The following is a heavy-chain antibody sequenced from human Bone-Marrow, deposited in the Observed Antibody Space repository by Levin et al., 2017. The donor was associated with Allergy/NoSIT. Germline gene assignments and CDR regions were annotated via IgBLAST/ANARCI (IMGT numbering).Heavy chain of an antibody. CDR1: GGSVTTDNYY. CDR3: ARGRGGFYYYGLDV. V-gene: IGHV4-61*01. Sequence: PSETLSLTCTVSGGSVTTDNYYWSWIRQPPGKGLEWIGYISYSGSTNYNPSLKSRVTISVDTSKNQFSLNLSSVTAADTAVYYCARGRGGFYYYGLDVWGQGTTITVS. D-gene: IGHD4-23*01. CDR2: ISYSGST. J-gene: IGHJ6*02.